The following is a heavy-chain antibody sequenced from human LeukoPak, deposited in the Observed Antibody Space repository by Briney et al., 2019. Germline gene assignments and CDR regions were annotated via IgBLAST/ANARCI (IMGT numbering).Heavy chain of an antibody. J-gene: IGHJ4*02. Sequence: GASVKVSCKASGYTFTGYYMHWVRQAPGQGLEWMGWINPNSGGTNYAQKFQGRVTMTRDKSISTAYMELSRLRSDDTAVYYCARKPYGSGSYNDYWGQGTLVTVSS. CDR1: GYTFTGYY. CDR3: ARKPYGSGSYNDY. V-gene: IGHV1-2*02. D-gene: IGHD3-10*01. CDR2: INPNSGGT.